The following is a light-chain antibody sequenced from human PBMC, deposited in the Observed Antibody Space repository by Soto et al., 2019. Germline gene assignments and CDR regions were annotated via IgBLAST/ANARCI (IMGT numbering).Light chain of an antibody. J-gene: IGLJ1*01. CDR1: SSDVGGYNY. Sequence: QSALTQPRSVSGSPGQSVTISCTGTSSDVGGYNYVSWYQQHPGTAPKLMIYDVSMRPSGVPDRCSGSKSGNTASLTISGLQAEDEADYYCCSYAGSYTLYVFGTGTKLTVL. CDR2: DVS. CDR3: CSYAGSYTLYV. V-gene: IGLV2-11*01.